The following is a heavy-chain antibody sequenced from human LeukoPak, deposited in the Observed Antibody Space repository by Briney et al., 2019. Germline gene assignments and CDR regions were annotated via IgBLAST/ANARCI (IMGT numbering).Heavy chain of an antibody. D-gene: IGHD3-9*01. Sequence: GGSLRPSCAASGFTFNICAMNWVRQAPGKGLEWVSAISGGGGSTYYANSVEGRFTISRDNSKNMLYLQMNSLRAEDTAVYYCAKDITGYYRPIDYWGQGTLVTVSS. CDR3: AKDITGYYRPIDY. CDR1: GFTFNICA. J-gene: IGHJ4*02. V-gene: IGHV3-23*01. CDR2: ISGGGGST.